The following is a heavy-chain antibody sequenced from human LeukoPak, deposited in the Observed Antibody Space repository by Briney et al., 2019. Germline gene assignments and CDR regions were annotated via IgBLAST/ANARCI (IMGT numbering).Heavy chain of an antibody. J-gene: IGHJ3*02. CDR1: GGSISNSSYS. CDR2: IYYGGGS. D-gene: IGHD6-19*01. CDR3: ARLLHGSGWRIRAFDI. V-gene: IGHV4-39*01. Sequence: SETLSLTCIVSGGSISNSSYSWAWIRPPPGKGLEWVGSIYYGGGSYHNPSIKSPATISVDTSKDQLSLRLRSVTAADAAVYYCARLLHGSGWRIRAFDIWGQGTMVTVSS.